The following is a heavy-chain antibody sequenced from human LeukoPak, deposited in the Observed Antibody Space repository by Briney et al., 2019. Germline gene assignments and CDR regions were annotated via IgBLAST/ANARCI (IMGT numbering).Heavy chain of an antibody. CDR2: ISSGSTI. J-gene: IGHJ4*02. D-gene: IGHD6-19*01. CDR1: GFTFSSYE. Sequence: GGSLRLSCAASGFTFSSYEMNWVRQAPGEGLEWVSYISSGSTIYDADSVKGRFTISRDNAKNSLYLQMNSLRAEDTAVYYCARESIAVAGAPFDYWGQGTLVTVSS. CDR3: ARESIAVAGAPFDY. V-gene: IGHV3-48*03.